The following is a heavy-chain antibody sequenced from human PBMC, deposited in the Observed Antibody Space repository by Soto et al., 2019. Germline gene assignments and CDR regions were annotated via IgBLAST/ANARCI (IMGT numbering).Heavy chain of an antibody. V-gene: IGHV3-30*18. CDR1: GFTFSSYG. CDR2: ISYDGNNK. Sequence: PGGSLRLSCAASGFTFSSYGLYWVRQAPGKGLEWVAVISYDGNNKYYADSVKGRFTISRDSSKNTLSLQMNSLRAEDTAVYYCAKTGYDFWSGPPYADFWGQGTPVTVSS. J-gene: IGHJ4*02. D-gene: IGHD3-3*01. CDR3: AKTGYDFWSGPPYADF.